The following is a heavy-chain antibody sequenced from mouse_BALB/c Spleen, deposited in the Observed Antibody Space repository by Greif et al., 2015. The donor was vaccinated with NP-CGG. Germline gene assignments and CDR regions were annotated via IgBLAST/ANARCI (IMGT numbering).Heavy chain of an antibody. J-gene: IGHJ4*01. CDR3: GGGSSYAMDY. CDR1: GFAFSSYD. Sequence: DVKLVESGGGLVKPGGSLKLSCAASGFAFSSYDMSWVRQTPEKRLEWVAYISSGGGSTYYPDTVKGRFTISRDNAKNTLYLQMSSLKSEDTAMYYCGGGSSYAMDYWGQGTSVTVSS. V-gene: IGHV5-12-1*01. CDR2: ISSGGGST. D-gene: IGHD1-1*01.